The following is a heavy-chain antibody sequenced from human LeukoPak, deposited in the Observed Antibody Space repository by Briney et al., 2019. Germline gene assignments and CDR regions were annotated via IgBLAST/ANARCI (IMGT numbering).Heavy chain of an antibody. CDR1: GFTFSSYA. V-gene: IGHV3-23*01. CDR3: AVPYGDYVSYFQH. J-gene: IGHJ1*01. Sequence: GGSLRLSCAASGFTFSSYAMSWVRQAPGKGLEWVSAISGSGGSTYYADSVKGRFTISRDNSKNTLYLQMNSLRAEDTAVYYCAVPYGDYVSYFQHWGQGTLVTVSS. CDR2: ISGSGGST. D-gene: IGHD4-17*01.